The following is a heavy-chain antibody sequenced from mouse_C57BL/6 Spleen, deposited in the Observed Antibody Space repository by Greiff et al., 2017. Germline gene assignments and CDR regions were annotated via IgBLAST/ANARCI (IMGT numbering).Heavy chain of an antibody. D-gene: IGHD2-4*01. V-gene: IGHV5-16*01. Sequence: EVKLVESEGGLVQPGSSMKLSCTASGFTFSDYYMAWVRQVPEKGLEWVANINYDGSSTYYLDSLKSRFIISRDNAKNILYLQMSSLKSEDTATYYCARNYDYPYWYVDVWGTGTTVTVSS. CDR2: INYDGSST. CDR3: ARNYDYPYWYVDV. CDR1: GFTFSDYY. J-gene: IGHJ1*03.